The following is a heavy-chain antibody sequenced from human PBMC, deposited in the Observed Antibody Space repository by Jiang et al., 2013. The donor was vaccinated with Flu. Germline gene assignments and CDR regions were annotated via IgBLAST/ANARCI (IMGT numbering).Heavy chain of an antibody. CDR2: VNTKNGNP. CDR1: GYKFNNYA. D-gene: IGHD3-16*02. V-gene: IGHV7-4-1*02. CDR3: ARDRVNIWGYYRHDFDY. J-gene: IGHJ4*02. Sequence: QSGSELKKPGASVKVSCKASGYKFNNYAINWVRQAPGQGLEWMGWVNTKNGNPTHAQDFTGRFVFSLDTSVSTAYLQITSLKAEDTAVYYCARDRVNIWGYYRHDFDYWGQGTLVTVSS.